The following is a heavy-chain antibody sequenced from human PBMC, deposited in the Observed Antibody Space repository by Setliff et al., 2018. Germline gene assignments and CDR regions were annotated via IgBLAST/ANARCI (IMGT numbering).Heavy chain of an antibody. D-gene: IGHD2-8*02. CDR1: GDSIDTDIW. CDR2: IYLGGSP. CDR3: TVYNTGSSKDHY. J-gene: IGHJ4*01. Sequence: PSETLSLTCTVSGDSIDTDIWWSWVRQSPGKGLEWIGEIYLGGSPTYNPSLKSRVTISIYKSKNQFSLKLSSVTAADTALYYCTVYNTGSSKDHYWGQGTPVTVSS. V-gene: IGHV4-4*02.